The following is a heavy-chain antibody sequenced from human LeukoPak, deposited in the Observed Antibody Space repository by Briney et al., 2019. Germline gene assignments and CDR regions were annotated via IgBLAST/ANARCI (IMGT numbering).Heavy chain of an antibody. CDR1: GFTFNSYA. CDR3: AKVPHGDYAVDY. Sequence: PGRSLRLSCAASGFTFNSYAMHWVRQAPGKGLEWVAVISYDGSNKYYADSVKGRFTISRDNSKNTLYLQMNSLRAEDTAVYYCAKVPHGDYAVDYWGQGTLVTVSS. J-gene: IGHJ4*02. V-gene: IGHV3-30*04. CDR2: ISYDGSNK. D-gene: IGHD4-17*01.